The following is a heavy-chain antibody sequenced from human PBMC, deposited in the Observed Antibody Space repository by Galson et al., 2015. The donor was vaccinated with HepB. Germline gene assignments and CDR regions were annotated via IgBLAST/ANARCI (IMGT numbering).Heavy chain of an antibody. J-gene: IGHJ4*02. CDR3: AQLGTGY. CDR1: GFSIRSHY. V-gene: IGHV3-53*01. CDR2: IHGGNNK. Sequence: SLRLSCAASGFSIRSHYMNWVRQAPGKGLEWVSLIHGGNNKYYADSVQGRFAISRDDSMNTLYLQMNSLRAEDTAVYYCAQLGTGYWGQGILVTVSS. D-gene: IGHD3-16*01.